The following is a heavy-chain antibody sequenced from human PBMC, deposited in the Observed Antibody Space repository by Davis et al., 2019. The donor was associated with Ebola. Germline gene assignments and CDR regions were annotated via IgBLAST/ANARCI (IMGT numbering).Heavy chain of an antibody. Sequence: GESLKISCKGSGYSFTSYGISWVRQAPGQGLEWMGWISAYNGNTNYAQKLQGRVTMTTDTSTSTAYMELRSLRSDDTAVYYCARYSSGYYHRPNYYYYGMDVWGKGTTVTVSS. CDR3: ARYSSGYYHRPNYYYYGMDV. V-gene: IGHV1-18*04. CDR2: ISAYNGNT. D-gene: IGHD3-22*01. J-gene: IGHJ6*04. CDR1: GYSFTSYG.